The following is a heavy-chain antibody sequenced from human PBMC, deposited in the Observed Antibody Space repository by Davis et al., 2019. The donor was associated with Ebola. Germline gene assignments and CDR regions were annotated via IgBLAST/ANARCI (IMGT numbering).Heavy chain of an antibody. V-gene: IGHV3-13*01. J-gene: IGHJ4*02. Sequence: GESLKIPCAASGFTFSSYDMHLVRQATGKGLEWVSAIGTAGDTYYPGSVKGRFTISRDNAKNSLYLQMNSLRAEDTAVYYCAREGEQQLAEFDYWGQGTLVTVSS. CDR1: GFTFSSYD. CDR3: AREGEQQLAEFDY. CDR2: IGTAGDT. D-gene: IGHD6-13*01.